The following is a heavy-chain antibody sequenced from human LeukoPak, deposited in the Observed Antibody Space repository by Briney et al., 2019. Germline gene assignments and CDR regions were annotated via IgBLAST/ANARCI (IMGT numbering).Heavy chain of an antibody. CDR1: GGSISSYY. D-gene: IGHD3-3*01. CDR3: ARGTIFGVVIMFGFDY. J-gene: IGHJ4*02. CDR2: IYYSGST. V-gene: IGHV4-59*05. Sequence: SETLSLTCTVSGGSISSYYWSWIRQPPGKGLEWIGSIYYSGSTYYNPSLKSRVTISVDTSKNQFSLKLSSVTAADTAVYYCARGTIFGVVIMFGFDYWGQGTLVTVSS.